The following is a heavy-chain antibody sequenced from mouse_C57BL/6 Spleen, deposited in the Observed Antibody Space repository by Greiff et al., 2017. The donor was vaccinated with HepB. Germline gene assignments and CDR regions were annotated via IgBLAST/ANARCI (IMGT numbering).Heavy chain of an antibody. CDR2: INPSTGGT. J-gene: IGHJ4*01. V-gene: IGHV1-42*01. D-gene: IGHD1-1*01. Sequence: VQLKESGPELVKPGASVKISCKASGYSFTGYYMNWVKQSPEKSLEWIGEINPSTGGTTYNQKFKAKATLTVDKSSSTAYMQLKSLTSEDSAVYYCAKYYYGSSSYAMDYWGQGTSVTVSS. CDR3: AKYYYGSSSYAMDY. CDR1: GYSFTGYY.